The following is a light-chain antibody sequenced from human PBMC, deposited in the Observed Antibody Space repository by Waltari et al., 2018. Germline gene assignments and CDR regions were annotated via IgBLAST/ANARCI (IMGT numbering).Light chain of an antibody. Sequence: EIVLTQSPGTLSLPPGERATLSCRASQSVSSNYLAWYQKKPGQAPRLLIYGASNRATGIPNRFSGSGSGTDFTLTITRLEPEDFAVYYCQQYGTPLWTFGQGTKVE. V-gene: IGKV3-20*01. J-gene: IGKJ1*01. CDR1: QSVSSNY. CDR3: QQYGTPLWT. CDR2: GAS.